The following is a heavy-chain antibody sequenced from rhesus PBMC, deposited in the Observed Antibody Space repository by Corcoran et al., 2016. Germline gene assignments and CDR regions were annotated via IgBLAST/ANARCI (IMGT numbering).Heavy chain of an antibody. Sequence: QVKLQQWGEGLVKPSETLSLTCAVYGGSISGYYYWSWIRQPPGKGLEWIGYIYGSSTSTNYNPSLKSRFTISKDTSKNQFSLKLSSVTAADTAVYYCARVLAGDWGQGVLVTVSS. V-gene: IGHV4-73*01. J-gene: IGHJ4*01. CDR1: GGSISGYYY. CDR3: ARVLAGD. D-gene: IGHD6-25*01. CDR2: IYGSSTST.